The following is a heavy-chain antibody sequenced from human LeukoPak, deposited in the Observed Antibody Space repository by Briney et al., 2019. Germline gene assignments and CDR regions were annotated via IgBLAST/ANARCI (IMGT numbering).Heavy chain of an antibody. CDR3: ERDHRTIFGVVIHYYFDY. CDR1: GGSISSYY. J-gene: IGHJ4*02. D-gene: IGHD3-3*01. V-gene: IGHV4-59*01. Sequence: PSETLSLTCTVSGGSISSYYWSWIRQPPGKGLGGFGYIYDSGSTNYNPSLKSRVTISVDTSKNQFYLKRSSVTAADTDVYYCERDHRTIFGVVIHYYFDYWGQGTLVTVSS. CDR2: IYDSGST.